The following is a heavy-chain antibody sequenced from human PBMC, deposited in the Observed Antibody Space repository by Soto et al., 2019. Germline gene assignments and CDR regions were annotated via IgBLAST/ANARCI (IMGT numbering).Heavy chain of an antibody. V-gene: IGHV3-23*01. CDR3: ATGAGSDSERY. Sequence: EVQLLESGGALVQPGGSLRLSCAASGFTFSNYAMNWVRQAPGKGLEWVSAIIASGDSTYYADSVKGRFTISRDNSKNALYLQMNSLRADDTAVYYCATGAGSDSERYWGQGTLVTVSS. J-gene: IGHJ4*02. CDR1: GFTFSNYA. CDR2: IIASGDST. D-gene: IGHD3-10*01.